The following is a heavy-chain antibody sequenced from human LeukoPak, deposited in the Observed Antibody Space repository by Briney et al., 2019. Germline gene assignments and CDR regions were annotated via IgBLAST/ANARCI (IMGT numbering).Heavy chain of an antibody. D-gene: IGHD6-13*01. CDR2: IYSGSNT. Sequence: GGSLRLSCAASGFIVSTNYMSWVRQAPGEGLEWVLVIYSGSNTYYADSVKGRFTISRDNSKNTLYLQMNSLGAEDTAVYYCARGGSSWYGYYYGMDVWGQGTTVTVSS. CDR1: GFIVSTNY. J-gene: IGHJ6*02. V-gene: IGHV3-66*01. CDR3: ARGGSSWYGYYYGMDV.